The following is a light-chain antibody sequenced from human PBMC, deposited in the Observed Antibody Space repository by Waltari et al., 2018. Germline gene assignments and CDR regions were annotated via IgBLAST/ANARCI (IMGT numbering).Light chain of an antibody. CDR2: EVN. Sequence: QSALTQPASVSGSPGQSITVSCTGSRSDVATYNLVSWYQHHPGNAPKLLIYEVNQRPSGVSTRFSASKSDNTASLTVSGLQAEDEADYYCSSYAGPHSVVFGGGTKVTVL. V-gene: IGLV2-23*02. CDR3: SSYAGPHSVV. J-gene: IGLJ2*01. CDR1: RSDVATYNL.